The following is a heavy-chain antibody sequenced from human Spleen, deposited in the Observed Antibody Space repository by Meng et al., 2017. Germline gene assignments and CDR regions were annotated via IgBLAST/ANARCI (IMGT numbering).Heavy chain of an antibody. V-gene: IGHV4-30-4*01. D-gene: IGHD2-21*01. CDR2: IYNSGST. CDR1: GGSFSGCY. CDR3: AREGRSHQVGVSVY. J-gene: IGHJ4*02. Sequence: QLQLQESGPGLVKPSETLSLTCAVYGGSFSGCYWSWIRQPPGKGLEWIGYIYNSGSTYYNPSLKSRVTISVDTSKNQFSLKLRFVTAADTAVYYCAREGRSHQVGVSVYWGQGNLVTVSS.